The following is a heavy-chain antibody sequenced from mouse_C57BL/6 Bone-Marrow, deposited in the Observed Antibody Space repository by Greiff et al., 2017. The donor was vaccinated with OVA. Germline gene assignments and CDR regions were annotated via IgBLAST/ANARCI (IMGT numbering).Heavy chain of an antibody. Sequence: EVKLVESGGGLVQPKGSLKLSCAASGFTFNTYAMHWVRQAPGKGLEWVARIRSKSSNYATYYADSVKDRFTISRDDSQSMLYLQMNNLKTEDTAMYYCVREGLYDGFLYYFDYWGQGTTLTVSS. V-gene: IGHV10-3*01. CDR3: VREGLYDGFLYYFDY. J-gene: IGHJ2*01. D-gene: IGHD2-3*01. CDR1: GFTFNTYA. CDR2: IRSKSSNYAT.